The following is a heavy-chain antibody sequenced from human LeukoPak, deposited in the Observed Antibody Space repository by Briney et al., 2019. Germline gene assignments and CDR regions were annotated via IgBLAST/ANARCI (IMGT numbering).Heavy chain of an antibody. J-gene: IGHJ5*02. D-gene: IGHD3-9*01. CDR3: AKDQYDILTGNYNWFDP. CDR1: GFTFSSYD. Sequence: GGSLTLSCAASGFTFSSYDMSWVRQPPGKGLEWVSAISGSGGSTYYADSVKGRFTISRDNSKNTLYLQMNSLRAEDTAVYYCAKDQYDILTGNYNWFDPWGQGTLVTASS. CDR2: ISGSGGST. V-gene: IGHV3-23*01.